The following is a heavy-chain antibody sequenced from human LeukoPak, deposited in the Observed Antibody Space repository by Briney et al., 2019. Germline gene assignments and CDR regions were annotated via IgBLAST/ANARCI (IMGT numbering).Heavy chain of an antibody. J-gene: IGHJ4*02. D-gene: IGHD3-22*01. CDR3: ARHGSGGYYYV. CDR2: IYYSGRT. V-gene: IGHV4-59*08. Sequence: SETLSLTCTVSGGSISPYYWSWIRQPPGKRLEYIGYIYYSGRTNYNPSLTSRVTISVDTSKNQFSLNLSSVTAADTAVYYCARHGSGGYYYVWGQGILVTVSS. CDR1: GGSISPYY.